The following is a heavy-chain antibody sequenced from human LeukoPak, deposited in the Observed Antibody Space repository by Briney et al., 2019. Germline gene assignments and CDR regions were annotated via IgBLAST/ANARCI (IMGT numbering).Heavy chain of an antibody. V-gene: IGHV5-51*01. D-gene: IGHD6-6*01. CDR1: GYSFTSYW. Sequence: GESLKISCNGSGYSFTSYWIGWVRHMRGKGLEWMGIIPPGDSDTRYSPSFHSEATTSADKSISTAYLQWSSLKASDTAMYYCARPSDDSSADFDNWGKGTLVTVSS. J-gene: IGHJ4*02. CDR2: IPPGDSDT. CDR3: ARPSDDSSADFDN.